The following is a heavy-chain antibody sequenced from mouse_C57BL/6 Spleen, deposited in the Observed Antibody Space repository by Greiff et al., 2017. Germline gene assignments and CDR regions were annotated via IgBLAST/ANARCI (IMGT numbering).Heavy chain of an antibody. J-gene: IGHJ3*01. Sequence: VQLQQSGPGLVQPSQSLSITCTVSGFSLTSYGVHWVRQSPGKGLEWLGVIWSGGSTDYNAAFISRLSISKDNSKSQVFFKMNSLQADDTAIYYCARPLYDGYPWFAYWGQGTLVTVSA. D-gene: IGHD2-3*01. CDR1: GFSLTSYG. CDR2: IWSGGST. V-gene: IGHV2-2*01. CDR3: ARPLYDGYPWFAY.